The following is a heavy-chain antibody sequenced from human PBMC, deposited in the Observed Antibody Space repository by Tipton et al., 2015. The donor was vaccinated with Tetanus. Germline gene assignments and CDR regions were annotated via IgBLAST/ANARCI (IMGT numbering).Heavy chain of an antibody. V-gene: IGHV1-69*01. CDR2: ITPIFGPP. D-gene: IGHD1-14*01. J-gene: IGHJ4*02. Sequence: QLVQSGAEMKKPGSSVKVSCKASGGTFTNYALSWVRQAPGQGLEWVGGITPIFGPPNSAPKFQGRVTITAEESTNTAYMELSSLISEATAVYYCARAPNLISRASDFWGQGTQITVSS. CDR3: ARAPNLISRASDF. CDR1: GGTFTNYA.